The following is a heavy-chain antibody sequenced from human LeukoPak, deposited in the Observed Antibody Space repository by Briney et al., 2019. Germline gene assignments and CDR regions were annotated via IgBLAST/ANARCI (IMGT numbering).Heavy chain of an antibody. Sequence: ASVKVSCKVSGYTLTELSMHWVRQAPGKGLEWMGGFDPEDGETIYAQKFQSRVTMTEDTSTDTAYMELSSLRSEDTAVYYCATGLGYRVRVTDPDAFDIWGQGTMVTVSS. CDR2: FDPEDGET. J-gene: IGHJ3*02. CDR3: ATGLGYRVRVTDPDAFDI. D-gene: IGHD5-24*01. CDR1: GYTLTELS. V-gene: IGHV1-24*01.